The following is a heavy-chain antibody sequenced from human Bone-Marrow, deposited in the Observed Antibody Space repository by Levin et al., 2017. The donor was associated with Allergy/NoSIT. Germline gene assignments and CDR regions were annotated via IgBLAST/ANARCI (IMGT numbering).Heavy chain of an antibody. CDR1: GFTFSTYG. D-gene: IGHD3-9*01. Sequence: GGSLRLSCTASGFTFSTYGMNWVRQAPGKGLEWVSSISSSSDYIYYADSVKGRFTISRDNAKNSLSLQMNSLRAEDTAIYFCARDRTYGILTDYGMDVWGQGTTASVSS. V-gene: IGHV3-21*01. J-gene: IGHJ6*02. CDR2: ISSSSDYI. CDR3: ARDRTYGILTDYGMDV.